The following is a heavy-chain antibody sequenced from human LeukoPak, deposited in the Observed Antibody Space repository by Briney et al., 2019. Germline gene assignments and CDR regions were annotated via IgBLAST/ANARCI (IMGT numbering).Heavy chain of an antibody. Sequence: GGSLRLSCAASGFTFSYNGMHWVRQAPGKGLEWVAVIWNDGSNKGYADSVKGRFTISRDNSKNTLFLQMNSLRAEDTAVYYCASDDYGNIRYIDYWGQGTLVTVSS. V-gene: IGHV3-33*01. CDR2: IWNDGSNK. J-gene: IGHJ4*02. D-gene: IGHD4/OR15-4a*01. CDR1: GFTFSYNG. CDR3: ASDDYGNIRYIDY.